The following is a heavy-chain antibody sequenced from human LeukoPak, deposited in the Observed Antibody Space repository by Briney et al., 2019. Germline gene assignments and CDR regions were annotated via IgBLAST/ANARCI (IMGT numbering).Heavy chain of an antibody. V-gene: IGHV3-21*01. D-gene: IGHD1-26*01. J-gene: IGHJ4*02. CDR1: GFTSSSYS. CDR2: ISSSSSYI. Sequence: GGSLRLSCAASGFTSSSYSMTWVRQAPGKGLEWVSSISSSSSYIYYADSVKGRFTISRDNAKNSLYLQMNSLRAEDTAVYYCARASIVGAYYFDYWGQGTLVTVSS. CDR3: ARASIVGAYYFDY.